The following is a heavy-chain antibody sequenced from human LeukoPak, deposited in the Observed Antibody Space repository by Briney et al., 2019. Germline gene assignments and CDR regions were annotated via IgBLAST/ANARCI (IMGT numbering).Heavy chain of an antibody. CDR1: GGSFSGYY. D-gene: IGHD3-9*01. CDR2: INHSGST. CDR3: ASSPYYDILTGYFSPIDY. J-gene: IGHJ4*02. V-gene: IGHV4-34*01. Sequence: SETLSLTCAVYGGSFSGYYWSWIRQPPGKGLEWIGEINHSGSTNYNPSLKSRVTISVDTSKNQFSLKLSSVTAADTAVYYCASSPYYDILTGYFSPIDYWGQGTLVTVSS.